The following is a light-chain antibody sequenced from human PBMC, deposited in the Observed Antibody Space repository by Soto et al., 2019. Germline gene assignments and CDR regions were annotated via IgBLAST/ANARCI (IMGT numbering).Light chain of an antibody. CDR2: AAS. Sequence: AIRMTQSPSSFSASTGDRVTITCRASQGISSYLAWYQQKPGKAPKLLIYAASTLQSGVPSRFSGSGSGTDFTLTISCLQSEDFATYYCQQYYGYPRTFGGGTKVDIK. J-gene: IGKJ4*01. CDR1: QGISSY. CDR3: QQYYGYPRT. V-gene: IGKV1-8*01.